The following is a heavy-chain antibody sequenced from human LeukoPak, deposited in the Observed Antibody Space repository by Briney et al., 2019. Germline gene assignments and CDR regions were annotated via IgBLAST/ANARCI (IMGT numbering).Heavy chain of an antibody. CDR2: MNPNSGNT. CDR1: GYTFTSYD. V-gene: IGHV1-8*01. CDR3: ARGLRWFGESYDY. D-gene: IGHD3-10*01. J-gene: IGHJ4*02. Sequence: ASVKVSCKASGYTFTSYDINWVRQATGQGLEWMGWMNPNSGNTGYAQKFQGRVTMTRNTSISTTYMELSSLRSEDTAVYYCARGLRWFGESYDYWGQGTLVTVSS.